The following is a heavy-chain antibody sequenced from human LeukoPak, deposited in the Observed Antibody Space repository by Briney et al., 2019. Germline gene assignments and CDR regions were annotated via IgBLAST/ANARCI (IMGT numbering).Heavy chain of an antibody. D-gene: IGHD6-13*01. J-gene: IGHJ4*02. V-gene: IGHV4-4*07. CDR2: VYTTGST. Sequence: SETLSLTCTVSGGSISSYYWNWIRQPAGKELEWIGRVYTTGSTNYNASLKGRVTISIDTAKNQVSLRLSSVTAADTAVYYCARHIGYGVDYWGQGTLVTVSS. CDR3: ARHIGYGVDY. CDR1: GGSISSYY.